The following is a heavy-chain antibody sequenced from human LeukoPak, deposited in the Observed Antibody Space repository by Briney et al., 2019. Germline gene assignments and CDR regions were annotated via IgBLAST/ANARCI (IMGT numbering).Heavy chain of an antibody. Sequence: ASVKVSRKVSGYTLTELSMHWVRQAPGQGLEWMGIINPSGGSTSYAQKFQGRVTMTRDTSTSTVYMELSSLRSEDTAVYYCARPDSADAFDIWGQGTMVTVSS. D-gene: IGHD1-14*01. CDR2: INPSGGST. V-gene: IGHV1-46*01. CDR1: GYTLTELS. J-gene: IGHJ3*02. CDR3: ARPDSADAFDI.